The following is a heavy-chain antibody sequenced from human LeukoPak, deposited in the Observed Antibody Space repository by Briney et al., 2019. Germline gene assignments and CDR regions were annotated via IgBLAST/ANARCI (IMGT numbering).Heavy chain of an antibody. J-gene: IGHJ5*02. V-gene: IGHV4-34*01. CDR3: ARGFGGGGSSKLHNWFDP. CDR2: INHRGST. D-gene: IGHD3-3*01. CDR1: GGSFSGYY. Sequence: PSETLSLTCAVYGGSFSGYYWSWIRHPPGKGLEWVGEINHRGSTNYNPSLKSRVTISVDTSKTQFSLKLSSVTAADTAVYYCARGFGGGGSSKLHNWFDPWGQGTLVTVSS.